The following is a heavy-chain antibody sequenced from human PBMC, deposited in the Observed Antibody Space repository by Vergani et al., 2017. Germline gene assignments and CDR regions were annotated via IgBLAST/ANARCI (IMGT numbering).Heavy chain of an antibody. J-gene: IGHJ3*02. CDR2: FDPEDGET. V-gene: IGHV1-24*01. CDR3: ATALSYYYDSSGAFDI. D-gene: IGHD3-22*01. Sequence: QVQLVQSGAEVKKPGASVKVSCKVSGYTLTELSMHWVRQAPGKGLEWMGGFDPEDGETIYAQKFQGRVTMTEDTSTDTAYMELSSLRSEDTAVYYCATALSYYYDSSGAFDIWGQGTMVTVSS. CDR1: GYTLTELS.